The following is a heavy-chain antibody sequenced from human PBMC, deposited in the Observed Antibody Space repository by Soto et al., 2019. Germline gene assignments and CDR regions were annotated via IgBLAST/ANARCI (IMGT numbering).Heavy chain of an antibody. D-gene: IGHD2-21*02. CDR3: ARQRTSVVTQAYFDV. J-gene: IGHJ4*02. Sequence: SESLSFTFTLTGYSIGSRSYYWGCIRHPPGKGLDWIGSIYYSGSTYNNPSLRSRVSMSIDTSKDQFSLKLKSVTAADTALYFCARQRTSVVTQAYFDVWGPGSLVTVCS. CDR1: GYSIGSRSYY. CDR2: IYYSGST. V-gene: IGHV4-39*01.